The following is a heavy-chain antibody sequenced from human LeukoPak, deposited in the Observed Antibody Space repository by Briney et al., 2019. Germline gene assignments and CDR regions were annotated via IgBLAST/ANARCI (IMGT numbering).Heavy chain of an antibody. J-gene: IGHJ4*02. V-gene: IGHV3-48*03. CDR2: ISSSGSTI. CDR1: GFTFSSYE. D-gene: IGHD3-10*01. CDR3: ARASLYGSGSYYSDY. Sequence: TGGSLRLSCAASGFTFSSYEMNWVRQAPGKGLEWVSYISSSGSTIYYADSVKGRFTISRDNSKNTLYLQMHSLRAEDTAVYYCARASLYGSGSYYSDYWGQGTLVTVSS.